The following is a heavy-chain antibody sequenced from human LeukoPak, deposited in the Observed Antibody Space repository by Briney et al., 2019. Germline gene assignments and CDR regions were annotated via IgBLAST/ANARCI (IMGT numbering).Heavy chain of an antibody. Sequence: SETLSLTCTVSGGSINSYHWSWIRQSPGKGLEWIGYIHYSGSTNYNPSLKSRVTISLDTSKNQFSLKLSSVTAADTAVYYCAREGCSSTSCYTDYWGQGTLVTVSS. D-gene: IGHD2-2*02. V-gene: IGHV4-59*01. CDR3: AREGCSSTSCYTDY. CDR1: GGSINSYH. J-gene: IGHJ4*02. CDR2: IHYSGST.